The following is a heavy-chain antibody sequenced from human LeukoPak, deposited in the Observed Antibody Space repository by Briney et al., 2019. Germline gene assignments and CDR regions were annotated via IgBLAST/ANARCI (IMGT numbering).Heavy chain of an antibody. CDR2: INPGGSST. D-gene: IGHD1-14*01. J-gene: IGHJ4*02. CDR3: ARSNQADDY. Sequence: GGSLRLSCAASGFTFSFYWMHWVRQVPGQGLVWVSRINPGGSSTAYADSVKGRFTTSGDNAKNTLYLQMDSPRADDTGVYYCARSNQADDYWGQGTLVTVSS. CDR1: GFTFSFYW. V-gene: IGHV3-74*01.